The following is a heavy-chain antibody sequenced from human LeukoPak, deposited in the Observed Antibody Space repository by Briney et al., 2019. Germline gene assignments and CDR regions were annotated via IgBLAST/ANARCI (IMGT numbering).Heavy chain of an antibody. V-gene: IGHV1-18*01. D-gene: IGHD3-16*01. Sequence: ASVKVSCKASGYAFTSYGISWVRQAPGQGLEWMGWISAYNGNTNYAQKLQGRVTMTTDTSTSTAYMELSSLRSEDTAVYYCARDPISYGGFGDWGQGTLVTVSS. J-gene: IGHJ4*02. CDR3: ARDPISYGGFGD. CDR2: ISAYNGNT. CDR1: GYAFTSYG.